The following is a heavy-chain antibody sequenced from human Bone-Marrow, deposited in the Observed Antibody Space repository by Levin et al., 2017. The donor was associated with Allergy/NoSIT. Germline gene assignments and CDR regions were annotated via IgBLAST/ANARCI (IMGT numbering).Heavy chain of an antibody. V-gene: IGHV3-21*04. CDR3: ARDRTNGILTNYGMDV. CDR1: GFNFSIYG. CDR2: ISSSSSNI. J-gene: IGHJ6*02. Sequence: PGGSLRLSCAASGFNFSIYGMNWVRQAPGKGLEWVSSISSSSSNIYHADSLKGRFTISRDNAKNSLYLQMKSLRAEDTAVYYCARDRTNGILTNYGMDVWGQGTTVTVSS. D-gene: IGHD3-9*01.